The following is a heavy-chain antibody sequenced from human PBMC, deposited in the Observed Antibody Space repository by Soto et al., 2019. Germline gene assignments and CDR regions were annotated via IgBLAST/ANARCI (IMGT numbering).Heavy chain of an antibody. CDR1: GYTFTSYA. D-gene: IGHD3-3*01. V-gene: IGHV1-3*01. CDR2: INAGNGNT. J-gene: IGHJ4*02. Sequence: ASVKVSCKASGYTFTSYAMHWGRQAPGQRLEWMGWINAGNGNTKYSQKFQGRVTITRDTSASTAYMELSSLRSEDTAVYYCARDPGYDFWSGYYRESYFDYWGQGTLVTVSS. CDR3: ARDPGYDFWSGYYRESYFDY.